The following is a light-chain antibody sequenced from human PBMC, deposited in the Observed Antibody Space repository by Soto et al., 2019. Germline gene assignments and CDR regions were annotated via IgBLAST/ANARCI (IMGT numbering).Light chain of an antibody. CDR3: QQYENLPT. CDR1: QNINNY. CDR2: DAS. Sequence: DIQMTQSPSSLSASVGDRVTITCQASQNINNYLNWYQQKPGRAPKLLLYDASNLEAVVPSRFRGSGSGTDFTFTISRLXXXXIAXYYCQQYENLPTFGQGTRLEIK. V-gene: IGKV1-33*01. J-gene: IGKJ5*01.